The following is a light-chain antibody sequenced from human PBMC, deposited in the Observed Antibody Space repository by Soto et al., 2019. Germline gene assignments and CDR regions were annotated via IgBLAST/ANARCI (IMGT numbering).Light chain of an antibody. CDR3: QQYDSSPLT. Sequence: EIVLTQSPGTLPLSPGERATLSCRASQSVSSVYLAWYQQKPGQAPRLLMYGVSSRATGIPDRFSGSGSGTDFTLTISRLEPEDFAVYYCQQYDSSPLTFGGGTKVEIK. V-gene: IGKV3-20*01. J-gene: IGKJ4*01. CDR2: GVS. CDR1: QSVSSVY.